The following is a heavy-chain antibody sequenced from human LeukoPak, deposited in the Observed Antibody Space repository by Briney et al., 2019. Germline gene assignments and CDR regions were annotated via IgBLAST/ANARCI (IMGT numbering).Heavy chain of an antibody. D-gene: IGHD6-19*01. V-gene: IGHV3-7*01. J-gene: IGHJ4*02. CDR2: IKQDGSEK. Sequence: GGSLRLSCAASGFTFSRYWMSWVRQAPGKGLDWVANIKQDGSEKYYVDSVKGRFTISRDNAKNSLYLQMSSLRVEDTAMYYCARVGVAGSDYWGQGTLVSVSS. CDR1: GFTFSRYW. CDR3: ARVGVAGSDY.